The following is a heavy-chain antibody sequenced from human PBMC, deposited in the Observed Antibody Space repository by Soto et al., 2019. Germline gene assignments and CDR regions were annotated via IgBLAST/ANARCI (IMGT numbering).Heavy chain of an antibody. CDR3: ARDREDCSSTSCRYGMDV. J-gene: IGHJ6*02. CDR1: GGSISSGGYY. CDR2: IYYSGST. V-gene: IGHV4-31*03. Sequence: PSETLSLTCTVSGGSISSGGYYWSWIRQHPGKGLEWIGYIYYSGSTYYNPSLKSRVTISVDTSKNQFSLKLSSVTAADTAVYYCARDREDCSSTSCRYGMDVWGQGTTVTVAS. D-gene: IGHD2-2*01.